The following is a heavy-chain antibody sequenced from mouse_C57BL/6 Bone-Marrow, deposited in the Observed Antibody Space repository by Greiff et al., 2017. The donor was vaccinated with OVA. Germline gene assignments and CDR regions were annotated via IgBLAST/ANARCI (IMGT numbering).Heavy chain of an antibody. J-gene: IGHJ4*01. CDR3: ARGGPADYGSSYAMDY. D-gene: IGHD1-1*01. V-gene: IGHV1-12*01. CDR1: GYTFTSYN. CDR2: IYPGNGDT. Sequence: QVQLKESGAELVRPGASVKMSCKASGYTFTSYNMHWVKQTPRQALEWIGAIYPGNGDTSYNQKFKGKATLTVDKSSSTAYMQLSSLTSEDSAVYFGARGGPADYGSSYAMDYWGQGTSVTVAS.